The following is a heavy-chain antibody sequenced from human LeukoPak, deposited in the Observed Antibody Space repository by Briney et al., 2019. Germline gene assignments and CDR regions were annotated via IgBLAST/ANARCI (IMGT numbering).Heavy chain of an antibody. CDR2: VSGTSTNT. CDR3: AKGAAVAGTLYFQH. CDR1: GLSFSSYA. V-gene: IGHV3-23*01. Sequence: PGGSLRLSCAASGLSFSSYAMSWVRQAPGKGLEWVSAVSGTSTNTYYSDSVRGRFTISRDNSQNTLYLQMNNLEGGDTAVYYRAKGAAVAGTLYFQHWGQGTLVTVSS. D-gene: IGHD6-19*01. J-gene: IGHJ1*01.